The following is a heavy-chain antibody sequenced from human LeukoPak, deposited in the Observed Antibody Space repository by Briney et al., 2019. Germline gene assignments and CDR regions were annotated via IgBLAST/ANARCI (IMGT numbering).Heavy chain of an antibody. CDR3: TREVVEVPTAVIDY. V-gene: IGHV4-38-2*02. J-gene: IGHJ4*02. CDR1: GYAISSGHY. Sequence: SETLSLTCVVSGYAISSGHYWGWIRQSPGKGLEWIRSFYAGGSIYYNPSLKSRVTIVEDTSRNQFSLKMTSVTAADTAVYYCTREVVEVPTAVIDYWGQGALVTVSS. CDR2: FYAGGSI.